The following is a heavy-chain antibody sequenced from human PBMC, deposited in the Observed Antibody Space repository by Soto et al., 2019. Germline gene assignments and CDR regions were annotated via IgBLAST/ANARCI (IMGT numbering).Heavy chain of an antibody. CDR3: ARRDGYTDDALGI. Sequence: PSETLPLTCAVSVGSISSSTYYLGWIRQPPGMGLEWIASISYRGNTYYNPSLKSRITIAVDTSKTQFSLRLRSVTAADTAVYYCARRDGYTDDALGIWGHGTMVTVS. V-gene: IGHV4-39*01. CDR1: VGSISSSTYY. J-gene: IGHJ3*02. CDR2: ISYRGNT. D-gene: IGHD5-12*01.